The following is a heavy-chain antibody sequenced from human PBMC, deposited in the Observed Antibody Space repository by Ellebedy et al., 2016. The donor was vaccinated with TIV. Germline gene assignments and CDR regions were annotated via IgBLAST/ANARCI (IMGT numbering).Heavy chain of an antibody. V-gene: IGHV1-69*11. J-gene: IGHJ4*02. CDR2: INPSVGST. CDR1: GWTLPRDH. Sequence: SVKVSCXASGWTLPRDHITWVRQAPGQGLEFMGIINPSVGSTNYAQKFQGRVTITADESTSTAYMELSSLRSEDTAVYYCARVEGGGFNYESEYWGQGTLVTVSS. D-gene: IGHD5-18*01. CDR3: ARVEGGGFNYESEY.